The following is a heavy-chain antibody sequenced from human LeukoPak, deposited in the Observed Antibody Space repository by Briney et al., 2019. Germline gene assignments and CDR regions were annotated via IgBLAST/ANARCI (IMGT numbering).Heavy chain of an antibody. CDR2: ISSSSSNI. CDR3: ARVISSNSRVVDY. V-gene: IGHV3-48*01. J-gene: IGHJ4*02. CDR1: GFTFSSYN. D-gene: IGHD2-2*01. Sequence: GGSLRLSCVASGFTFSSYNMNWVRQAPGKGLEWVSYISSSSSNIYYADSEKGRFTISRDNAKNALYLQMNSLRAEDTAVYYCARVISSNSRVVDYWGQGTLVTVSS.